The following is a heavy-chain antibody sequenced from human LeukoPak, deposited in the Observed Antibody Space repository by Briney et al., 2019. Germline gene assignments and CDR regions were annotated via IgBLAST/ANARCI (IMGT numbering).Heavy chain of an antibody. CDR2: ISGSGGST. CDR3: AKDWMSTIINYFDY. J-gene: IGHJ4*02. CDR1: GFTFSNYA. D-gene: IGHD5-12*01. Sequence: PGGSLRLSCVASGFTFSNYAMRWVRQTPGKGLEWVSSISGSGGSTHYADSVKRRFTISRDNSKNILYLQMNSLRAEDTTVYYCAKDWMSTIINYFDYWGQGTLVTVSS. V-gene: IGHV3-23*01.